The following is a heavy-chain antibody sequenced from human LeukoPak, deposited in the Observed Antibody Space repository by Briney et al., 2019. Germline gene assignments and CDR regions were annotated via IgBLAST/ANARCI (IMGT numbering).Heavy chain of an antibody. D-gene: IGHD3-10*01. V-gene: IGHV4-39*01. Sequence: SETLSLTCTVSGASIGTSNNYWGWIRQPPGKGLEWIGGIHYSGSTYYDPSLKSRVTISMDTSRNQFSLRLNSVTAADTAVYYCARRLLWFGESFDYWGQGTLVTVSS. CDR1: GASIGTSNNY. CDR2: IHYSGST. J-gene: IGHJ4*02. CDR3: ARRLLWFGESFDY.